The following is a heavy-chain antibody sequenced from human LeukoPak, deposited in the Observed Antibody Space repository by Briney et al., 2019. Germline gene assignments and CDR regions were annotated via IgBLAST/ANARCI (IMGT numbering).Heavy chain of an antibody. V-gene: IGHV4-34*01. CDR2: IIHSGTT. J-gene: IGHJ6*03. D-gene: IGHD3-22*01. CDR1: GGSVSGYY. Sequence: PSETLSLTCAVYGGSVSGYYWIWIRQPPGKGLEWIGEIIHSGTTTYNPSLRSRLTISVDTSKNQFSLKLNSVTAADTAVYYCARGFDSNDYFYYYMDVWGKGTTVTVSS. CDR3: ARGFDSNDYFYYYMDV.